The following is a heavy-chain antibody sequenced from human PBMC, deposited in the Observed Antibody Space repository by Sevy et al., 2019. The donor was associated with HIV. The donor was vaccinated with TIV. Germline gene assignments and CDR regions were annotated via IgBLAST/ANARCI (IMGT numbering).Heavy chain of an antibody. CDR2: FDPEDRET. CDR3: PTGLPGEYVDCRSRYSDYFAY. Sequence: AAVKVSCKVSGYTLIEFSMHWVRQAPGKGLEWMGGFDPEDRETIYAQRFQGRVTMSEDTSTDTAYMELSSLRSEDTAVYSCPTGLPGEYVDCRSRYSDYFAYWGQGTAVTVSS. V-gene: IGHV1-24*01. D-gene: IGHD2-15*01. CDR1: GYTLIEFS. J-gene: IGHJ4*02.